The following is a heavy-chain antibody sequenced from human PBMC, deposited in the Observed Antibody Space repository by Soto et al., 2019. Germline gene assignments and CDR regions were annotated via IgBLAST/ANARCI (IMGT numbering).Heavy chain of an antibody. D-gene: IGHD3-10*01. V-gene: IGHV3-23*01. CDR2: ISGSGGST. J-gene: IGHJ5*02. CDR1: GFTFSSYA. CDR3: AKAYYYGSGSYSDPSFDP. Sequence: GGSLRLSCAASGFTFSSYAMSWVRQAPGKGLEWVSAISGSGGSTYYADSVKGRFTISRDNSKNTLYLQMNSLRAEDTAVYYCAKAYYYGSGSYSDPSFDPWGQGTLVTVSS.